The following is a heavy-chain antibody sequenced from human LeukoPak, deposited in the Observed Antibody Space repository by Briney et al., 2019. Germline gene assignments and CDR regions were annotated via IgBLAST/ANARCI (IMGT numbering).Heavy chain of an antibody. CDR3: ARSAGLRCFDY. CDR2: IGGSGGST. Sequence: SGGSLRLSCAASGFTFSGYGMTWVRQAPGKGREWVSAIGGSGGSTYYADSVKGRFTISRDNSKDTLYLQMNRLRAEDTAVYYCARSAGLRCFDYWGLGTLVTVSS. CDR1: GFTFSGYG. D-gene: IGHD4-17*01. V-gene: IGHV3-23*01. J-gene: IGHJ4*02.